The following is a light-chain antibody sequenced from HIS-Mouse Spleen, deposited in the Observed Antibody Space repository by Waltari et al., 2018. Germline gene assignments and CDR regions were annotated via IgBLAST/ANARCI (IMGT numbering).Light chain of an antibody. J-gene: IGKJ3*01. Sequence: EIVLTQSPGTLSLSPGERATLSCRASQSVSSSYLAWYQQKPGQAPRLLIYGASSRATGIPDRFSGSGSGTDFTLTISRLEPEDFAVYYCQQYGSLFTFGPGTKLDIK. CDR1: QSVSSSY. CDR3: QQYGSLFT. CDR2: GAS. V-gene: IGKV3-20*01.